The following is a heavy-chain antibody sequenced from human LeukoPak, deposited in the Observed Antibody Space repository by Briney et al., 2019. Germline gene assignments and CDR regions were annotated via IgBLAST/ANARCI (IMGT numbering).Heavy chain of an antibody. D-gene: IGHD3-16*01. V-gene: IGHV3-7*01. CDR3: ARDYVWGSHEPDY. Sequence: PGGSLRLSCAASGFTFSSYWMSWFRQAPGKGLEWLGNIKEDGSEKYYLDSVRGRFTISRDNAKNSLYLQMNSLRAEDSALYYCARDYVWGSHEPDYWGQGTLVTVSS. CDR1: GFTFSSYW. CDR2: IKEDGSEK. J-gene: IGHJ4*02.